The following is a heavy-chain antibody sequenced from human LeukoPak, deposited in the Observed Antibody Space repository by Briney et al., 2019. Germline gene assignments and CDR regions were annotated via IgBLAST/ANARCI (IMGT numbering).Heavy chain of an antibody. Sequence: GGSLRLSCAASGFTFSNFWMHWVRQAPGKGLEWVANIKQDGSKKSYVDSVKGRFTISRDNAKNSLYLQMNSLRAEDTAIYYCTRVGYIDEGIDYWGQGTLVTVSS. CDR3: TRVGYIDEGIDY. CDR1: GFTFSNFW. J-gene: IGHJ4*02. V-gene: IGHV3-7*04. D-gene: IGHD5-24*01. CDR2: IKQDGSKK.